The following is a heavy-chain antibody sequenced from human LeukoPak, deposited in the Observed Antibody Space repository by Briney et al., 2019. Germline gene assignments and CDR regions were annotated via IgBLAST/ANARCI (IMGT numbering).Heavy chain of an antibody. CDR2: IYYSGST. CDR1: GGSISSSSSY. J-gene: IGHJ5*02. CDR3: ARRLTAAGTNWFDP. V-gene: IGHV4-39*01. Sequence: SETLSLTCSVSGGSISSSSSYWGWIRQPPGKGLEWIGSIYYSGSTYYNPSLKSRVTISVDTSKNQFSLKLSSVTAADTAVYYCARRLTAAGTNWFDPWGQGTLVTVSS. D-gene: IGHD6-13*01.